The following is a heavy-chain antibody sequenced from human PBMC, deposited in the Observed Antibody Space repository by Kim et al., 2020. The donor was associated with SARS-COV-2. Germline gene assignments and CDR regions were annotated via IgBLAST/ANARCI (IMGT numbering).Heavy chain of an antibody. CDR3: ARVVRGGSIVVVVAATRGQFDY. V-gene: IGHV4-31*03. D-gene: IGHD2-15*01. Sequence: SETLSLTCTVSGGSISSGGYYWSWIRQHPGKGLEWIGYIYYSGSTYYNPSLKSRVTISVDTSKNQFSLKLSSVTAADTAVYYCARVVRGGSIVVVVAATRGQFDYWGQGTLVTVCS. CDR2: IYYSGST. J-gene: IGHJ4*02. CDR1: GGSISSGGYY.